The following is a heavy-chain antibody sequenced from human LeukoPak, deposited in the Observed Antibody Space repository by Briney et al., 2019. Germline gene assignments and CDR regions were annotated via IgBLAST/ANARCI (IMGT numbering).Heavy chain of an antibody. CDR1: GFTFSSYA. CDR3: TTALYYYDSSGYWPLYY. V-gene: IGHV3-15*01. J-gene: IGHJ4*02. Sequence: GGSLRLSWAASGFTFSSYAMHWVRQAPGEGMEWVGRIKSKTDGGTTDYAAPVKGRFTISRDDSKNTLYLQMNSLKTEDTAVYYCTTALYYYDSSGYWPLYYWGQGTLVSVSS. CDR2: IKSKTDGGTT. D-gene: IGHD3-22*01.